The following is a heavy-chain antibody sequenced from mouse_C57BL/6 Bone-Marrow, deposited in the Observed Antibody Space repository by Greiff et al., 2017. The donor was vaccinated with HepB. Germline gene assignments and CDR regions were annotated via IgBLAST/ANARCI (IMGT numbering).Heavy chain of an antibody. CDR3: TTGPYYYGSTPFAY. J-gene: IGHJ3*01. V-gene: IGHV14-4*01. Sequence: VQLKESGAELVRPGASVKLSCTASGFNIKDDYMHWVKQRPEQGLEWIGWIDPENGDTEYASKFQGKATITADTSSNTAYLQLSSLTSEDTAVYYCTTGPYYYGSTPFAYWGQGTLVTVSA. CDR2: IDPENGDT. D-gene: IGHD1-1*01. CDR1: GFNIKDDY.